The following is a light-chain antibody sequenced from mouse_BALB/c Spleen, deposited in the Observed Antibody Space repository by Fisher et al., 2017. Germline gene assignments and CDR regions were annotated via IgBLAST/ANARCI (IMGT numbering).Light chain of an antibody. V-gene: IGKV4-55*01. CDR1: SSVSY. CDR2: DTS. J-gene: IGKJ2*01. CDR3: QQGSSIPRT. Sequence: IVMTQSPAIMSASPGEKVTMTCSASSSVSYMYRYQQKPGSSPRLLIYDTSNLASGVPARFSGSGSGTSYSLTIGTMEAEDVATYYCQQGSSIPRTFGGGTKLEIK.